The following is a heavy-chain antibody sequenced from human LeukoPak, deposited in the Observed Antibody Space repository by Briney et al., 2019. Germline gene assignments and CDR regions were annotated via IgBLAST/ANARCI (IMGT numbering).Heavy chain of an antibody. D-gene: IGHD5-24*01. CDR1: GYSISNSYY. CDR2: IFQSGST. V-gene: IGHV4-38-2*01. CDR3: ARHGSAGHYYYYMDV. J-gene: IGHJ6*03. Sequence: KASETLSLTCAVSGYSISNSYYWDWIRQPPGKGLEWIGNIFQSGSTFYNPSLKSRVTISVDTSKNQFTLKLSSVTAADTAVYYCARHGSAGHYYYYMDVWGKGTTVTVSS.